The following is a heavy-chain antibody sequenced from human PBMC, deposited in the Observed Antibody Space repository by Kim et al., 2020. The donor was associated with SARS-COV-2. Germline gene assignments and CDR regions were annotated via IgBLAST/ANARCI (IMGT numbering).Heavy chain of an antibody. CDR3: ARTAECSSSGYSNWFDP. D-gene: IGHD6-13*01. CDR2: IYYSGST. Sequence: SETLSLTCTVSGGSISSYYWSWIRQPPGKGLEWIGYIYYSGSTNYNPSLKSRVTISVETSKNQFSLMLSSVIAADTAVYYCARTAECSSSGYSNWFDPWGQGALVTVSS. J-gene: IGHJ5*02. CDR1: GGSISSYY. V-gene: IGHV4-59*01.